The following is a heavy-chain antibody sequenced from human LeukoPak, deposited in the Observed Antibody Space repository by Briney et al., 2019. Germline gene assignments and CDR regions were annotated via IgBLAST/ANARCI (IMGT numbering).Heavy chain of an antibody. D-gene: IGHD3-9*01. J-gene: IGHJ4*02. CDR1: GFTFNTYS. Sequence: GGSLRLSCAASGFTFNTYSMNWVRQAPGKGLEWVSYIATGSSSFYYADSVKGRFTISRDNAKNSLFLHMNSLRDEDTAVYYCVRDRDWAFDYWGQGTLVTVSS. CDR2: IATGSSSF. CDR3: VRDRDWAFDY. V-gene: IGHV3-48*02.